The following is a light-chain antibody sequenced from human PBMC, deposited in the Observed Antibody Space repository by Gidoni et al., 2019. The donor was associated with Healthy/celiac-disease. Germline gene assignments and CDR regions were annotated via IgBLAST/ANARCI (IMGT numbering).Light chain of an antibody. CDR1: QSVSSN. V-gene: IGKV3-15*01. CDR2: GAS. CDR3: QEYNKWART. Sequence: EIVITQSPATLSVSPGERATLSCRASQSVSSNLAWYQQKPGQAPRLLIYGASTRATGIPARLSGSGSGKEFNLNISSMKSEDFAVYYCQEYNKWARTFGQGTKVEIK. J-gene: IGKJ1*01.